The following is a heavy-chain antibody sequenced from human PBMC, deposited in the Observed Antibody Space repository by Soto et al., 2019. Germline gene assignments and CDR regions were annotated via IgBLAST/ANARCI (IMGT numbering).Heavy chain of an antibody. Sequence: QVQLVESGGGVVQPGRSLRLSCAASGFTFSSYGMHWVRQAPGKGLEWVAVIWYDGSNKYYADSVKGRFTISRDNSKNTLYLQMNGLRAEDTAVYYCARDVLRYFDWLFRGASYYYYYGMDVWGQGTTVTVSS. V-gene: IGHV3-33*01. CDR2: IWYDGSNK. CDR3: ARDVLRYFDWLFRGASYYYYYGMDV. D-gene: IGHD3-9*01. J-gene: IGHJ6*02. CDR1: GFTFSSYG.